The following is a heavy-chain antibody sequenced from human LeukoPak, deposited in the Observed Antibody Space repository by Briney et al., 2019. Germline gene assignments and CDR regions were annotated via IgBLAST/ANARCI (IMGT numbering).Heavy chain of an antibody. D-gene: IGHD1-7*01. CDR3: ARAGDWYNWNYVAFDI. J-gene: IGHJ3*02. Sequence: PSETLSLTCTVSGGSISSGGYYWSWLRQHPGKGLEWIGYIYYSGSTYYSPSLKSRVTISVDTSKNQFSLRLSSVTAADTAVYYCARAGDWYNWNYVAFDIWGQGTMVTVSS. CDR2: IYYSGST. CDR1: GGSISSGGYY. V-gene: IGHV4-31*03.